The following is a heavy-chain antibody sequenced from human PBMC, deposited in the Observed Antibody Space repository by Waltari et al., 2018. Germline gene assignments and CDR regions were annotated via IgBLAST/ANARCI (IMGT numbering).Heavy chain of an antibody. CDR2: MNPNSGNT. Sequence: QVQLVQSGAEVKKPGASVKVSXKXSGYTFTSYDINWVRQATGQGLEWMGWMNPNSGNTGYAQKFQGRVTITRNTSISTAYMELSSLRSEDTAVYYCARVKRXPYSSSYNWFDPWGQXTLVTVSS. J-gene: IGHJ5*02. CDR3: ARVKRXPYSSSYNWFDP. V-gene: IGHV1-8*03. D-gene: IGHD6-13*01. CDR1: GYTFTSYD.